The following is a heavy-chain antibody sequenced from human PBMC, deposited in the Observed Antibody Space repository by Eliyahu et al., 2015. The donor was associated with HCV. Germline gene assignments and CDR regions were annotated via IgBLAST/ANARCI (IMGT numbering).Heavy chain of an antibody. CDR3: ARALSTDDAFDI. Sequence: QVQLVQSGAEVKKPGASVKVSCKASGYTFTSYYMHWVRQAPGQGLEWMGIINPXGGSTSYAQKFQGRVTMTRDTSTSTVYMELSSLRSEDTXVYYCARALSTDDAFDIWGQGTMVTVSS. D-gene: IGHD2-2*01. CDR1: GYTFTSYY. J-gene: IGHJ3*02. V-gene: IGHV1-46*01. CDR2: INPXGGST.